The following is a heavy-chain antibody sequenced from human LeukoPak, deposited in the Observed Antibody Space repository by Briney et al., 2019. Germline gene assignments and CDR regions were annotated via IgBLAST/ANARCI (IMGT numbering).Heavy chain of an antibody. CDR2: IYYSGST. CDR1: GGSISSYY. J-gene: IGHJ3*02. Sequence: PSETLSLTCTVSGGSISSYYWSWIRQPPGKGLEWIGYIYYSGSTNYNPSLKSRVTISVDTSKNQFSLKLSSVTAADTAVYYCARNPPGSVVVPAAAAFDIWGQGTMVTVSS. CDR3: ARNPPGSVVVPAAAAFDI. V-gene: IGHV4-59*01. D-gene: IGHD2-2*01.